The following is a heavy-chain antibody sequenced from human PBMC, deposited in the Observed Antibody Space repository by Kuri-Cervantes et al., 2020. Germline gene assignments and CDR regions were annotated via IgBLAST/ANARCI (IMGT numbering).Heavy chain of an antibody. Sequence: SVKVSCKASGGTFSSYAISWVRQAPGQGLEWMGGIIPIFGTANYAQKFQGRVTITADKSTSTAYMELSSLRSEDTAVSYCARGYSYGWSYYYMDVWGKGTTVTVSS. CDR2: IIPIFGTA. D-gene: IGHD5-18*01. V-gene: IGHV1-69*06. CDR1: GGTFSSYA. J-gene: IGHJ6*03. CDR3: ARGYSYGWSYYYMDV.